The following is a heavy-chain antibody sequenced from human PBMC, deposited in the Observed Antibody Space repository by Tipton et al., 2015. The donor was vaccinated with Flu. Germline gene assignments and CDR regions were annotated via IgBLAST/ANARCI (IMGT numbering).Heavy chain of an antibody. D-gene: IGHD2-2*01. J-gene: IGHJ4*02. V-gene: IGHV4-38-2*02. CDR3: ARDPSLGMPDYLDF. CDR1: GYYISSGFY. CDR2: IYHSGSS. Sequence: LRLSCAVSGYYISSGFYWGWIRQPPGKGLEWIATIYHSGSSYYNPSLKSRVTISVDTSKNQFSLKLSSVTAADTAVYYCARDPSLGMPDYLDFWGQGTLVTTSS.